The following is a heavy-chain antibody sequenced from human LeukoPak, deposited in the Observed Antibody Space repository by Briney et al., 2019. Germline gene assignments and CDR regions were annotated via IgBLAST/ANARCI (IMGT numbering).Heavy chain of an antibody. Sequence: PGGSLRLSCAASGFTFSSYSMNWVRQAPGKGLEWVSYISSSSSTIYYADSVKGRFTISRDNAKNSLYLQMNSLRAEDTAVYYCARQLVIAARPLDYWGQGTLVTVSS. CDR3: ARQLVIAARPLDY. J-gene: IGHJ4*02. CDR1: GFTFSSYS. V-gene: IGHV3-48*01. CDR2: ISSSSSTI. D-gene: IGHD6-6*01.